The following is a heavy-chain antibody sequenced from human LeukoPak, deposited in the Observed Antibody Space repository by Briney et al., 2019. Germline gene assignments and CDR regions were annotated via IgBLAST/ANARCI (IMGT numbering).Heavy chain of an antibody. V-gene: IGHV1-2*06. D-gene: IGHD2-2*01. J-gene: IGHJ3*02. CDR3: ARADCSSTSCLNAFDI. CDR2: INPNSGGT. CDR1: GYTFIGYY. Sequence: ASVKVSCKASGYTFIGYYMHWVRQAPGQGLEWVGRINPNSGGTNYAQKFQGRVTMTRDTSISTAYMELSRLRSDDTAVYYCARADCSSTSCLNAFDIWGEGTMVTVSS.